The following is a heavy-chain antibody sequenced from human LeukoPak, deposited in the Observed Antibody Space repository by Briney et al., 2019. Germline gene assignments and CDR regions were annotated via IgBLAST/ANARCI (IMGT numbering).Heavy chain of an antibody. CDR1: GFTFNNYW. V-gene: IGHV3-74*01. D-gene: IGHD3-3*01. Sequence: GGSLRLSCAASGFTFNNYWMHWVGQAPGKGLEWVSRINSDGITTFYADSVKGRFTISRDNAKNTLYLQMNSLRAEDTAVYYCARGSGYSVLDYWGQGTLVTVSS. J-gene: IGHJ4*02. CDR3: ARGSGYSVLDY. CDR2: INSDGITT.